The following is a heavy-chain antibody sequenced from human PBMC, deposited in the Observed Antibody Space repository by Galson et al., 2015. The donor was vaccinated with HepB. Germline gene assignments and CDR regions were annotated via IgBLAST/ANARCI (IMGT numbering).Heavy chain of an antibody. J-gene: IGHJ6*03. V-gene: IGHV4-59*01. CDR1: GGSIGNYY. D-gene: IGHD1-7*01. Sequence: QLQLQESGPGLVKPSETLSLTCSVSGGSIGNYYWSWVRQPPGKGLEWIGYIYYSGSTNYNPSLKSRLTVSVDTSKNQRSLKLKSLTAADTAVYYCARAPVSGTYYYMDVWGKGTTVTVSS. CDR3: ARAPVSGTYYYMDV. CDR2: IYYSGST.